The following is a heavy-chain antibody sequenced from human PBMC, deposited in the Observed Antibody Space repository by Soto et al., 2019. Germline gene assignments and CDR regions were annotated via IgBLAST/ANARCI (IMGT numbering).Heavy chain of an antibody. CDR3: AREADRYNWNYV. J-gene: IGHJ4*02. V-gene: IGHV3-48*02. CDR1: GFTFSSYS. CDR2: ISSSSTI. Sequence: PGGSLRLSCAASGFTFSSYSMNWVRQAPGKGLEWVSYISSSSTIYYADSVKGRFTISRDNAKNSLYLQMNSLRDEDTAVYYCAREADRYNWNYVWGQGTLVTVSS. D-gene: IGHD1-7*01.